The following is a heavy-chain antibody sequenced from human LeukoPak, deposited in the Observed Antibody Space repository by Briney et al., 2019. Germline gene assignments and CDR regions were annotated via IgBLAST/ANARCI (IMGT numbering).Heavy chain of an antibody. CDR1: SGSISSYY. CDR2: IYTSGST. J-gene: IGHJ4*02. V-gene: IGHV4-4*07. CDR3: ASLAVGATSSDY. Sequence: SETLSLTCTVSSGSISSYYWSWIRQPAGKGLEWIGRIYTSGSTNYNPSLKSRVTMSVDTSKNQFSLKLSSVTAADTAVYYCASLAVGATSSDYWGQGTLVTVSS. D-gene: IGHD1-26*01.